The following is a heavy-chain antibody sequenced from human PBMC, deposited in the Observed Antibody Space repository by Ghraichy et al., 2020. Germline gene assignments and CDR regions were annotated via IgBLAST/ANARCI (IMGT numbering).Heavy chain of an antibody. CDR2: ISGSGGST. CDR3: AKGGLYSSGLHP. J-gene: IGHJ5*02. D-gene: IGHD6-19*01. CDR1: GFTFSTYA. V-gene: IGHV3-23*01. Sequence: GGSLRLSCAASGFTFSTYAMTWVRQAPGKGLEWVSAISGSGGSTSYADSVKGRFTISRDNSKNTLYLQMNSLRADDTAVYFCAKGGLYSSGLHPWGQGTPVTVSS.